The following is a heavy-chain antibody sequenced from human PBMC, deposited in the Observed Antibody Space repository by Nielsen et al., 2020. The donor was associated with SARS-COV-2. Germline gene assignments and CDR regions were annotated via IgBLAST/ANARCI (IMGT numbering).Heavy chain of an antibody. J-gene: IGHJ4*02. V-gene: IGHV1-69*13. CDR2: IIPIFGTA. D-gene: IGHD2-15*01. Sequence: SVKVSCKASGGTFSSYAISWVRQAPGQGLEWMGGIIPIFGTANYAQKFQGRVTITADESTSTAYMELSSLRSEDTAVYYCARVDGHCSGGSCYSDVYWGQGTLVTVSS. CDR3: ARVDGHCSGGSCYSDVY. CDR1: GGTFSSYA.